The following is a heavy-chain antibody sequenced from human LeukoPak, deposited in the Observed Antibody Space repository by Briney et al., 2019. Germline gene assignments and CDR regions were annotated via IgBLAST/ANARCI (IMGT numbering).Heavy chain of an antibody. CDR1: GYTFTSYG. Sequence: ASVKVSCKASGYTFTSYGISWVRQAPGQGLEWMGIINPSGGSTSYAQKFQGRVTVTRDTSTSTVYMELSSLRSEDTAVYYCARDADSSGWYGPAIAEYFQHWGQGTLVTVSS. D-gene: IGHD6-19*01. J-gene: IGHJ1*01. CDR3: ARDADSSGWYGPAIAEYFQH. CDR2: INPSGGST. V-gene: IGHV1-46*01.